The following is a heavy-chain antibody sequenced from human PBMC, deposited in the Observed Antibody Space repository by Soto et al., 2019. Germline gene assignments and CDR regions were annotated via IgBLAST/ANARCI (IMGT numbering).Heavy chain of an antibody. CDR2: IFSSGEE. D-gene: IGHD3-16*02. CDR3: ALTGSYPLSYFDY. Sequence: QVTLKESGPVLVRPTETLTLTCTVSGFSLNTARMGVSWIRQPPGKALEWLAHIFSSGEESYTPSLKTRLTISKDTSKSQVVLTMTNVDPVDTATYCGALTGSYPLSYFDYRGQGDLVSVSS. CDR1: GFSLNTARMG. V-gene: IGHV2-26*01. J-gene: IGHJ4*02.